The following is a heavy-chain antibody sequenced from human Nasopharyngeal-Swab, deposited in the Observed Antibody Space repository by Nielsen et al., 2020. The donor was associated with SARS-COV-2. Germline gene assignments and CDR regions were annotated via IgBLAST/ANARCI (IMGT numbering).Heavy chain of an antibody. CDR3: ARGPAPLIVGARQIDY. CDR1: GYPFTSYG. D-gene: IGHD1-26*01. V-gene: IGHV1-18*01. J-gene: IGHJ4*02. Sequence: ASVTVSCKASGYPFTSYGISWVRQAPGQGLEWMGWISAYNGNTNYAQKLQGRVTMTTDTSTSTAYMELRSLRSDDTAVYYCARGPAPLIVGARQIDYWGQGTLVTVSS. CDR2: ISAYNGNT.